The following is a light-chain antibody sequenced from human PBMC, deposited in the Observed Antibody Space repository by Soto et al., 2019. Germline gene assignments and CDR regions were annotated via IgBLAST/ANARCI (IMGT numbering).Light chain of an antibody. Sequence: DIQMTQSPSTLSASVGDRVTITCRASQTISSWLAWYQQKPGKAPKLLIYKASTLESGVPSRISGSGSGTDFTLTVIIQQHEDFNTSYCQKHSYHETFGKGTKVEIK. J-gene: IGKJ1*01. CDR1: QTISSW. V-gene: IGKV1-5*03. CDR3: QKHSYHET. CDR2: KAS.